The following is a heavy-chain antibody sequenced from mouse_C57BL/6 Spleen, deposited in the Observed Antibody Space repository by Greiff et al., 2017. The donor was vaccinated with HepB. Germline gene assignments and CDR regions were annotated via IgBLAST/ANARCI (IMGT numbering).Heavy chain of an antibody. V-gene: IGHV3-6*01. J-gene: IGHJ2*01. Sequence: DVKLQESGPGLVKPSQSLSLTCSVTGYSITSGYYWNWIRQFPGNKLEWMGYISYDGSNNYNPSLKNRNSITRDTSKNQFFLKLNTVTTEDTATYYCARRDYGYYFDYWGQGTTLTVSS. D-gene: IGHD1-1*01. CDR2: ISYDGSN. CDR3: ARRDYGYYFDY. CDR1: GYSITSGYY.